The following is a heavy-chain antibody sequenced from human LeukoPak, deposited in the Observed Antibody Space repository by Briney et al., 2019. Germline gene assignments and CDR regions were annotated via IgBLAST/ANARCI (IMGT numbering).Heavy chain of an antibody. CDR3: AREDCSSTSCSALNWFDP. Sequence: PGGSLRLSCAASGFTFSTYSMHWVRQAPGKGLEWVSSISTTSNYIYYADSVKGRFTISRDNSKNSLYLQLNSLRVEDTGVYYCAREDCSSTSCSALNWFDPWGQGTLVTVSS. V-gene: IGHV3-21*01. CDR2: ISTTSNYI. D-gene: IGHD2-2*01. J-gene: IGHJ5*02. CDR1: GFTFSTYS.